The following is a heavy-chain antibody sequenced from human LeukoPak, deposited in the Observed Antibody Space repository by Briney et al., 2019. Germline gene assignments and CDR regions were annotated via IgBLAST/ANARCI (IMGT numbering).Heavy chain of an antibody. J-gene: IGHJ4*02. CDR3: VRGPYGSGSYR. CDR2: IWYDGSNK. D-gene: IGHD3-10*01. V-gene: IGHV3-33*01. Sequence: GGSLRLSCAASGFTFSSYGMHWVRQAPGKGLEWVASIWYDGSNKYYADSVKGRFTISRDNSKNTLSLQMNSLKAEDTAVYYCVRGPYGSGSYRWGQGTLVTVSA. CDR1: GFTFSSYG.